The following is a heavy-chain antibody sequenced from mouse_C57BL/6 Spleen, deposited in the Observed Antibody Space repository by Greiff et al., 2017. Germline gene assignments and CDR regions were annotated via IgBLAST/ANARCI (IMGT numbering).Heavy chain of an antibody. Sequence: QVQLQQPGAELVKPGASVKLSCKASGYTFTSYWMQWVKQRPGQGLEWIGEIDPSGSYTNYNQKFKGQATLTVDTSSSTAYMQLSSLTSEDSAVYYCARALLRLPMDYWGQGTSVTVSS. CDR3: ARALLRLPMDY. CDR2: IDPSGSYT. CDR1: GYTFTSYW. J-gene: IGHJ4*01. V-gene: IGHV1-50*01. D-gene: IGHD1-2*01.